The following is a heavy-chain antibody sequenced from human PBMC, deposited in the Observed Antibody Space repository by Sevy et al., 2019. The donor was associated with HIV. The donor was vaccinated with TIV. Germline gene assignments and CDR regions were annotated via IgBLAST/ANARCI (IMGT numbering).Heavy chain of an antibody. CDR2: INPKNGGT. D-gene: IGHD1-26*01. CDR1: GYTFTGHY. V-gene: IGHV1-2*02. Sequence: ASVKVSRKASGYTFTGHYMHWVRQAPGQGLEWMGWINPKNGGTTYAQRFQGRVTMTRDTSSSTAYMELSSLTSDDTAVYYCARDYPTGSFPNYWGQGTLVTVSS. J-gene: IGHJ4*02. CDR3: ARDYPTGSFPNY.